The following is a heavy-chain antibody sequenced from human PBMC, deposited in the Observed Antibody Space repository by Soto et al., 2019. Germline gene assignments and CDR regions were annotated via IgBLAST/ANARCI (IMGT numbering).Heavy chain of an antibody. D-gene: IGHD6-19*01. J-gene: IGHJ4*02. CDR2: ISSSSSYI. Sequence: GGSLRLSCAASGSTFSSYSMNWVRQAPGKGLEWVSSISSSSSYIYYADSVKGRFTISRDNAKNSLYLQMNSLRAEDTAVYYCARDGQWLAQIFDYWGQGTLVTVSS. V-gene: IGHV3-21*01. CDR1: GSTFSSYS. CDR3: ARDGQWLAQIFDY.